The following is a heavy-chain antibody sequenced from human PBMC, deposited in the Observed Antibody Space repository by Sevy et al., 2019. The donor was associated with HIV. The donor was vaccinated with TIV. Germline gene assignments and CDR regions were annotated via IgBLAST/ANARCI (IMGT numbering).Heavy chain of an antibody. CDR3: ARLQQLVSTYNYYGLDA. D-gene: IGHD6-13*01. Sequence: SETLSLTCAVKGESLSDYYWSWIRQSPGKGLEWIGEINHTGRTNYNPSFKSRVTMSVDTSKNQFSLKLNSLTAADTAVYFCARLQQLVSTYNYYGLDAWGQGTTVTVSS. V-gene: IGHV4-34*01. J-gene: IGHJ6*02. CDR1: GESLSDYY. CDR2: INHTGRT.